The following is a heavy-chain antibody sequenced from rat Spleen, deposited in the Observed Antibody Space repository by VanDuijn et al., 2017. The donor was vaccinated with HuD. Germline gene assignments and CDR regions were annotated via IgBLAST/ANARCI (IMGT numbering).Heavy chain of an antibody. Sequence: EVQLVESGGGLVQPGRSLKLSCAASGFTFSDYAMAWVRQSPKKGLEWVATIIYDGTSTYYRDSVKGRFTISRDNAKSTLLLQMNSLRSEDTATYYCARRDVLQWGYYFDYWGQGVMVTVSS. CDR3: ARRDVLQWGYYFDY. CDR1: GFTFSDYA. CDR2: IIYDGTST. D-gene: IGHD1-1*01. V-gene: IGHV5-17*01. J-gene: IGHJ2*01.